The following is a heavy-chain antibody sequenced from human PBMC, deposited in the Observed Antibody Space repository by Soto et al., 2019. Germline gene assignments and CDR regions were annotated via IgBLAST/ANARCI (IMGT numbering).Heavy chain of an antibody. CDR2: ISSRSLTI. Sequence: EVQLVESGGGLVQPGGSLRLSCAASGFAFNNHNMNWVRQAPGKGLEWVSFISSRSLTIYYADSVKGRFTISRDNNKNSLYLQMNSLRAKDTAVYYCASDLYGDYAKDSWGQGTLVTVSS. J-gene: IGHJ4*02. D-gene: IGHD4-17*01. CDR3: ASDLYGDYAKDS. CDR1: GFAFNNHN. V-gene: IGHV3-48*01.